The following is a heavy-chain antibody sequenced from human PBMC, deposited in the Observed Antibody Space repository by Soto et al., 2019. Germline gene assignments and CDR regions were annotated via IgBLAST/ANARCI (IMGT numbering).Heavy chain of an antibody. CDR2: IHGDGDYT. J-gene: IGHJ2*01. D-gene: IGHD7-27*01. CDR1: GFTFSCCA. Sequence: QVLESGGGLVQPGGSLRLSCAASGFTFSCCAMSWVRQAPGKGLEWVSTIHGDGDYTHDTDSVKGRFTISRDNSRNTLYLQMNSLRADDTAIYYCAMNRGAGDYSNWSFAVWGRGTMVTVSS. CDR3: AMNRGAGDYSNWSFAV. V-gene: IGHV3-23*01.